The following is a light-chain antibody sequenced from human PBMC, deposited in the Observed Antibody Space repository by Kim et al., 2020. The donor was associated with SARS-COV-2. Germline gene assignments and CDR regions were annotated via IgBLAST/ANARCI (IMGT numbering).Light chain of an antibody. J-gene: IGLJ2*01. CDR3: CSYAGSDTLI. CDR1: SSDVGNYDL. CDR2: EVH. V-gene: IGLV2-23*02. Sequence: GKSITMSCTGTSSDVGNYDLVSWYQQHPGEAPKLIIYEVHKRPSGVSNRFSGSKSANTASLTISGLQTEDEAEYHCCSYAGSDTLIFGGGTKVTVL.